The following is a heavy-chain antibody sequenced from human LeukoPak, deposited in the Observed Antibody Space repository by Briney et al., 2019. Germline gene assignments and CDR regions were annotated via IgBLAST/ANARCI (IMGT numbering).Heavy chain of an antibody. J-gene: IGHJ5*02. Sequence: PGGSLRLSCAASGFTFSSYGMSWVRQAPGKGLEWVSGFSGSGGSTYYADSVKGRFTISRDNSKNTLYLQMNSLTAEDTAVYYCAEGHRSAAAVSLNWFAPWGQGALVTVSS. CDR1: GFTFSSYG. V-gene: IGHV3-23*01. CDR3: AEGHRSAAAVSLNWFAP. D-gene: IGHD6-13*01. CDR2: FSGSGGST.